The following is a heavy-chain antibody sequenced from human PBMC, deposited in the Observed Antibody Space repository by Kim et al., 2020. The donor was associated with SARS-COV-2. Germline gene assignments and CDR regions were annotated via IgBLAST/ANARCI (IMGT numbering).Heavy chain of an antibody. Sequence: GGSLRLSCAASGFTFSSYSMNWVRQAPGKGLEWVSSISSSSSYIYYADSVKGRFTISRDNAKNSLYLQMNSLRAEDTAVYYCARDPTRIAAAGTFDYWGQGTLVTVSS. V-gene: IGHV3-21*01. J-gene: IGHJ4*02. D-gene: IGHD6-13*01. CDR3: ARDPTRIAAAGTFDY. CDR1: GFTFSSYS. CDR2: ISSSSSYI.